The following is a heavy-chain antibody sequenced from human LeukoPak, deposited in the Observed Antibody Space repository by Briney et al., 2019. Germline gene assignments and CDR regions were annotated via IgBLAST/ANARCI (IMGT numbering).Heavy chain of an antibody. D-gene: IGHD3-22*01. CDR1: GGSIYSGDYY. V-gene: IGHV4-30-4*01. Sequence: SETLSLTCTVSGGSIYSGDYYWSWIRQPPGKGLEWIGHIYYSGSTYYNPSLKSRVTISVDTSKNQFSLKLSSVTAADTAVYYCAKQWLRNALDIWGQGTMVTVSS. CDR3: AKQWLRNALDI. CDR2: IYYSGST. J-gene: IGHJ3*02.